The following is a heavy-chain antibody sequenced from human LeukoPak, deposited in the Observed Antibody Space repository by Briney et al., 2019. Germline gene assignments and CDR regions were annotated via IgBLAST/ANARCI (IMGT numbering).Heavy chain of an antibody. CDR1: GYSFTSYW. D-gene: IGHD5-18*01. V-gene: IGHV5-51*01. J-gene: IGHJ5*02. Sequence: GESLKISCKGSGYSFTSYWIGWVRQMPGKGLEWMGITYPGDSDTRYSPSFQGQVTISADKSISTAYLQWSSLKASDTAMYYCARPRGGYSYGTSIDNWFDPWGQGTLVTVSS. CDR2: TYPGDSDT. CDR3: ARPRGGYSYGTSIDNWFDP.